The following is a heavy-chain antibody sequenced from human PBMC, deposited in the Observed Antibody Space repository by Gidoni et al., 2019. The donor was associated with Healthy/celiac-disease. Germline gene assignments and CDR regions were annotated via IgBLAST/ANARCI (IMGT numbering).Heavy chain of an antibody. V-gene: IGHV4-59*01. CDR3: ARVYDSSRGYKTDAFDI. Sequence: QVQLQESGPGLVKPSETLSLTCTVSGGSISSYYWSWIRQPPGNGLEWIGYIYYSGSTNYNPSLKSLVTISVYTSKNQFALKLSSVTAADTALYYCARVYDSSRGYKTDAFDIWGQGTMVTVSS. J-gene: IGHJ3*02. CDR2: IYYSGST. D-gene: IGHD3-22*01. CDR1: GGSISSYY.